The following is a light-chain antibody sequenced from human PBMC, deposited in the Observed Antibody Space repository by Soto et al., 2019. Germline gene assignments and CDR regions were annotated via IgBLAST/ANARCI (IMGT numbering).Light chain of an antibody. Sequence: QLVLTQPPSVSATPGQGVTLSCSGGDSNIGSTAVNWYQQLPGTAPKLLIYSSNQRPSGVPDRISGSKSGTSASLAISGLQSEDEADYYCAAWDDDLHVWLFGGGTKLTVL. J-gene: IGLJ3*02. CDR2: SSN. CDR3: AAWDDDLHVWL. CDR1: DSNIGSTA. V-gene: IGLV1-44*01.